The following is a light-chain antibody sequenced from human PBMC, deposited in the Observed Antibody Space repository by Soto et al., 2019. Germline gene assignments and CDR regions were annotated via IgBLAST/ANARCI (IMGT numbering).Light chain of an antibody. CDR2: GAS. J-gene: IGKJ2*01. V-gene: IGKV3-15*01. CDR3: QQYNKWPQYT. Sequence: EIVMTQSPATLSVSPGERATLSCRASQSVSSNVAGYQQKPGQAPRLLIYGASARANGIPARCSGSGSGTDCTLTTSRLQSEDFPDYYCQQYNKWPQYTFGPGTKLEIK. CDR1: QSVSSN.